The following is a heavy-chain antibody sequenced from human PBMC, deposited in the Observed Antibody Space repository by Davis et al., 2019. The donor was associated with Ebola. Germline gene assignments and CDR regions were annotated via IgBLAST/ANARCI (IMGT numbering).Heavy chain of an antibody. CDR3: ASLRRTITGMDDAFDI. Sequence: GESLKISCKGSGYSFTNYWIGWVRQMPGKGLEWMGIIYPGDSDTRYSPSFRGQVTISADKSIKTAFLQWSSLKASDTALYYRASLRRTITGMDDAFDIWGQGTMVTVSS. J-gene: IGHJ3*02. V-gene: IGHV5-51*01. CDR2: IYPGDSDT. D-gene: IGHD2-8*02. CDR1: GYSFTNYW.